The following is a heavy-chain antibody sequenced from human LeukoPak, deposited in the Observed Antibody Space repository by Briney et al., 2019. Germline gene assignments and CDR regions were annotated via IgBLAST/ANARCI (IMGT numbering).Heavy chain of an antibody. Sequence: PSETLSLTCTVSGGSISSYYWSWIRQPPGKGLEWIGYIYYSGSTNYNPSLKSRVTISVDTSKNRFSLKLSSVTAADTAVYYCARVVGATRFDPWGQGTLVTVSS. D-gene: IGHD1-26*01. CDR3: ARVVGATRFDP. V-gene: IGHV4-59*01. CDR2: IYYSGST. J-gene: IGHJ5*02. CDR1: GGSISSYY.